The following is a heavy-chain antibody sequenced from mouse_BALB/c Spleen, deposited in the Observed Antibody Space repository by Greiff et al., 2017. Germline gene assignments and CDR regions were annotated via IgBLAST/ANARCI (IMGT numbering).Heavy chain of an antibody. J-gene: IGHJ4*01. V-gene: IGHV1-63*01. D-gene: IGHD1-1*01. CDR2: IYPGSGNT. CDR1: GYAFTNYW. CDR3: ARSFYYYGSSYAMDY. Sequence: VQLQQSGAELVRPGTSVKISCKASGYAFTNYWLGWVKQRPGHGLEWIGDIYPGSGNTYYNEKFKGKATLTADKSSSTAYRQLSSLTSEDSAVYFCARSFYYYGSSYAMDYWGQGTSVTVSS.